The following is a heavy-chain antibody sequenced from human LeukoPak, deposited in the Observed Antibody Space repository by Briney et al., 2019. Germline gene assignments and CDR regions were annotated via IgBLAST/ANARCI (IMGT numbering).Heavy chain of an antibody. CDR3: AKSMFNGYSSSWPLDY. D-gene: IGHD6-13*01. V-gene: IGHV3-30*18. J-gene: IGHJ4*02. CDR2: ISYDGNYK. Sequence: PGGSLRLSCGASGFTFSSSGMSGVGKAPGGGLEGLAVISYDGNYKYYADSVKGRFTISRDNSKNTLYLQMNSLRAEDTALYYCAKSMFNGYSSSWPLDYWGQGTLVTVSS. CDR1: GFTFSSSG.